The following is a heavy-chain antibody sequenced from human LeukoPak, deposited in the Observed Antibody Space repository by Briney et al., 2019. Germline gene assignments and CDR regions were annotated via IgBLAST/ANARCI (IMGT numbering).Heavy chain of an antibody. Sequence: SETLSLTRTVSGSSIGTYSWSWIRQPPGKGLEWVGYIYTIGSTHYNPSLKCRVTLSLDTSKNQFSLRLSSVTAADTAVFYCARHRAEMATITDDAFDMWGQGTMVTVSS. J-gene: IGHJ3*02. V-gene: IGHV4-4*09. D-gene: IGHD5-24*01. CDR3: ARHRAEMATITDDAFDM. CDR1: GSSIGTYS. CDR2: IYTIGST.